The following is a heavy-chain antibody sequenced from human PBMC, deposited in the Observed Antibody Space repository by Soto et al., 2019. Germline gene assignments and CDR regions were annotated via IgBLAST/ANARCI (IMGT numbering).Heavy chain of an antibody. CDR2: IYYSGST. V-gene: IGHV4-39*01. J-gene: IGHJ6*02. CDR3: ARQLRWELLSYYYYGMDV. Sequence: PXATLSLTCTVSGGSISSNSYYWGWIRQPPGKGLEWIGSIYYSGSTYYNPSLKSRVTISVDTSKNQFSLKLSSVTAADTAVYYCARQLRWELLSYYYYGMDVWGQGTTVTVSS. D-gene: IGHD1-26*01. CDR1: GGSISSNSYY.